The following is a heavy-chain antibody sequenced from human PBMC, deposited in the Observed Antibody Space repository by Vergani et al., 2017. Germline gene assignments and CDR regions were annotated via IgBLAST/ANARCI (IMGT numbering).Heavy chain of an antibody. V-gene: IGHV3-30*18. D-gene: IGHD4-17*01. Sequence: QVQLVESGGGVVQPGKSLRLSCAASGFTFSNYGMHWVRQAPGKGLEWVAVISYDGSNKYYADSVKGRFTISRDNSKNTLYLQMNSLRAEDTAVYYCAKGLNGDYEFDYWGQGTLVTVSS. J-gene: IGHJ4*02. CDR1: GFTFSNYG. CDR2: ISYDGSNK. CDR3: AKGLNGDYEFDY.